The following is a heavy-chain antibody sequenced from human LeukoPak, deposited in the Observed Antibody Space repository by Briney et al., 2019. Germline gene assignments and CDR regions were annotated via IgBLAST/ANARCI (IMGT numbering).Heavy chain of an antibody. J-gene: IGHJ4*02. CDR1: GFTFSSYS. Sequence: GGSLRLSCAASGFTFSSYSMNWVRQAPGKGLEWVSSISSSSSYIYYADSVKGRFTISRDNAKNSLYLQMNSLRAEDTAVYYCARESQAYGSGSYGPDYWGQGTLVTVSS. CDR3: ARESQAYGSGSYGPDY. V-gene: IGHV3-21*01. D-gene: IGHD3-10*01. CDR2: ISSSSSYI.